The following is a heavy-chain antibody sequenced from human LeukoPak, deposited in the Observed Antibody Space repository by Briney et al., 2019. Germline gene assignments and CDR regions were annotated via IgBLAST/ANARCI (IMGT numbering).Heavy chain of an antibody. Sequence: NPSETLSLTCAVYGWSFNDYYWNWIRQPPGKGLEWIGEINARGDTNYNPSLKSRVTISVDTSKKQFSLSLTSMIAADTALYYCARGQVPAAWGYNWFDPWGQGTLVTVSS. CDR2: INARGDT. J-gene: IGHJ5*02. CDR1: GWSFNDYY. D-gene: IGHD2-2*01. V-gene: IGHV4-34*01. CDR3: ARGQVPAAWGYNWFDP.